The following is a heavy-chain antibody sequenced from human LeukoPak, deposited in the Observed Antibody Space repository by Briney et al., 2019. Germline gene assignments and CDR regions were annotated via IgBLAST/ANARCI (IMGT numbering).Heavy chain of an antibody. CDR3: ARDPAFTIFGVAAFDY. Sequence: ASVKVSCKASGYTFTGYYMHWVRQAPGQGLEWMGWINPNSGGTNYAQKFQGRVTMTRDTSISTAYMELSRLRSDDTAVYYCARDPAFTIFGVAAFDYWGQGTPVTVSS. V-gene: IGHV1-2*02. CDR1: GYTFTGYY. D-gene: IGHD3-3*01. J-gene: IGHJ4*02. CDR2: INPNSGGT.